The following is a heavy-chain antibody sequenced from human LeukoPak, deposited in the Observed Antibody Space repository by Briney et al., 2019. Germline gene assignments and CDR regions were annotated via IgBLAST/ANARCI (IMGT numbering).Heavy chain of an antibody. CDR2: IYYSGST. V-gene: IGHV4-39*01. D-gene: IGHD3-10*01. J-gene: IGHJ4*02. CDR3: ARRWALLWFGELFFDY. CDR1: GGSISSSSYY. Sequence: SETLSLTCTVSGGSISSSSYYWGWIRQPPGKGLEWIRSIYYSGSTYYNPSLKSRVTISVDTSKNQFSLKLSSVTAADTAVYYCARRWALLWFGELFFDYWGQGTLVTVSS.